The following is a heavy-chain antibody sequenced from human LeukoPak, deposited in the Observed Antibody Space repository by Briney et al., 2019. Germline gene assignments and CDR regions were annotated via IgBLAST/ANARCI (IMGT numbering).Heavy chain of an antibody. CDR1: GYTFTSYA. Sequence: ASVTVSCKASGYTFTSYAMHWVRQAPGQRLEWMGWINAGNGNTKYSQKFQGRVTITRDTSASTAYMELSSLRSEDTAVYYCARDQVTIFGVPEYYFDYWGQGTLVTVSS. J-gene: IGHJ4*02. D-gene: IGHD3-3*01. V-gene: IGHV1-3*01. CDR3: ARDQVTIFGVPEYYFDY. CDR2: INAGNGNT.